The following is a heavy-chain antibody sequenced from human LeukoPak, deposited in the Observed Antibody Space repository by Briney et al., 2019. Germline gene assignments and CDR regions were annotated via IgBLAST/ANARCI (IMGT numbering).Heavy chain of an antibody. D-gene: IGHD3-22*01. Sequence: PSETLSLTCTVSGYSMSSTFPWGWIRQPPGKGLEWIGSIYNSGSTYYNPSLKSRVTISVDTSKNQFSLKLSSVTAADTAVYYCARVEGSSGYTFDYWGQGTLVTVSS. CDR3: ARVEGSSGYTFDY. CDR1: GYSMSSTFP. CDR2: IYNSGST. J-gene: IGHJ4*02. V-gene: IGHV4-38-2*02.